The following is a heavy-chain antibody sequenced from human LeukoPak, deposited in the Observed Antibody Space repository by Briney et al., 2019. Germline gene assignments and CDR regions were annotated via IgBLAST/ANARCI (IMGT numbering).Heavy chain of an antibody. CDR1: GFTFSSYA. CDR2: ISYDGSNK. J-gene: IGHJ3*02. V-gene: IGHV3-30-3*01. D-gene: IGHD3-22*01. Sequence: GGSLRLSCAASGFTFSSYAMHWVRQAPGKGLEWVAVISYDGSNKYYADSVKGRFTISRDNSKNTLYLQMNRLRAEDTAVYYCARGQYSSGYYFRAFDIWGQGTMVTVSS. CDR3: ARGQYSSGYYFRAFDI.